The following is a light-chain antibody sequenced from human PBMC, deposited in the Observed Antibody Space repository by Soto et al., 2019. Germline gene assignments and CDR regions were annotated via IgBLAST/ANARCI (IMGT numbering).Light chain of an antibody. Sequence: QSVLTQPASVSGSPGQSITISGTGSSSDVGAYTYVSWYQQHPGKAPKLMIFEVSDRPSGVSNRFSGSKSGNTASLTISGLQAEDEADYYFSSYTTSNTLVFGGGTKLTVL. CDR2: EVS. CDR1: SSDVGAYTY. CDR3: SSYTTSNTLV. V-gene: IGLV2-14*01. J-gene: IGLJ2*01.